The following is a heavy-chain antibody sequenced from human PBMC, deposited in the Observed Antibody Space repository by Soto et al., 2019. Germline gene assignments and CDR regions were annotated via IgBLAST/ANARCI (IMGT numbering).Heavy chain of an antibody. CDR3: ARADDILTGYLAIDY. V-gene: IGHV4-31*03. Sequence: QVQLQESGPGLVKPSQTLSLTCTVSGGSISSGGYYWSWIRQPPGKGLEWIGYIYYSGSTYYNPSLKSRVTISVDTSKNQFSLKLSSVIAADTAVYYCARADDILTGYLAIDYWGQGTLVTVSS. J-gene: IGHJ4*02. D-gene: IGHD3-9*01. CDR1: GGSISSGGYY. CDR2: IYYSGST.